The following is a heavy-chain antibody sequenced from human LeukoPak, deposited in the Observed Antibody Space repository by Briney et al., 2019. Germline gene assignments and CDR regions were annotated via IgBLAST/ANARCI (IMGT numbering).Heavy chain of an antibody. V-gene: IGHV3-23*01. J-gene: IGHJ4*02. CDR2: ISGSGGST. D-gene: IGHD3-22*01. CDR3: AGLDYFDSSYYGDY. Sequence: QSGGSLRLSCAASGFTFNNYAMSWVRQAPGKGLEWVSAISGSGGSTYYADSVKSRLTISRDNSKNTLYQLMNSLRAEDTAAYYCAGLDYFDSSYYGDYWGQGTVATVSS. CDR1: GFTFNNYA.